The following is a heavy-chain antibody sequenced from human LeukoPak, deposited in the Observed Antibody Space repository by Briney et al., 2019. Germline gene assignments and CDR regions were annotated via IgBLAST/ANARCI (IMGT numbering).Heavy chain of an antibody. CDR2: IYYSGTT. CDR3: ARATLSDTDPLDY. CDR1: GDSIGRYY. D-gene: IGHD5-18*01. Sequence: SETLSLTCTVSGDSIGRYYWAWIRQPPGKGLEWIGYIYYSGTTKYNPSLKSRFTISVDTSKSQFSLNVRSVTAADTAVYYCARATLSDTDPLDYWGQGTLVTVSS. J-gene: IGHJ4*02. V-gene: IGHV4-59*08.